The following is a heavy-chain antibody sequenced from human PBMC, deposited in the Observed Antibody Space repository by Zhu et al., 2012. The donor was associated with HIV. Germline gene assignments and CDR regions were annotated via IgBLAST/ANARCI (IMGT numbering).Heavy chain of an antibody. V-gene: IGHV4-39*07. J-gene: IGHJ4*02. Sequence: QVQVQESGPGLVTPSETLSLTRSVSGDSISSSNYYWGWIRQPPGKGLEWIASIFYTGSAYYNPSLKSRVTISKDTSKNQLSLKLTSVTAADTASYHCAKFDSRSHRAYWGQGTLLTVSS. CDR2: IFYTGSA. CDR1: GDSISSSNYY. CDR3: AKFDSRSHRAY. D-gene: IGHD3-10*01.